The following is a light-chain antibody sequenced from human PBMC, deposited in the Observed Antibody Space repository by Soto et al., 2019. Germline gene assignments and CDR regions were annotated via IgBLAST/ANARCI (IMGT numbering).Light chain of an antibody. CDR3: QQYNNWPRT. J-gene: IGKJ2*01. V-gene: IGKV3-15*01. CDR2: GAS. Sequence: EIVMTQSPATLSVSPGERATLSCRASQSVSSSLAWYQQKPGQAPRLLIYGASTRATGIPTRFSGSGSGTEFTLTISSLQSEDFAVYFCQQYNNWPRTFGRGTKLEIK. CDR1: QSVSSS.